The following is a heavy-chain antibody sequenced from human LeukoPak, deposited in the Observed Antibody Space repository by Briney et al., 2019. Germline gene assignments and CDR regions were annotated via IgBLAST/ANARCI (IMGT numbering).Heavy chain of an antibody. Sequence: SETLSLTCTVSGGSISSYYWSWIRQPPGKGLEWIGYIYYSGSTNYNPSLKSRVTISVDTSKNQFSLKLSSVTAADTAVYYCAKQAVAGSIVFDYWGQGTLVTVSS. V-gene: IGHV4-59*01. CDR2: IYYSGST. CDR3: AKQAVAGSIVFDY. CDR1: GGSISSYY. J-gene: IGHJ4*02. D-gene: IGHD6-19*01.